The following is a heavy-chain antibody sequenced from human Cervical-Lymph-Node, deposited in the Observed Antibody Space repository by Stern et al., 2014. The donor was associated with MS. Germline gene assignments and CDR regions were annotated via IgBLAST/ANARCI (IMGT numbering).Heavy chain of an antibody. Sequence: QVQLVQSGAEEKKPGASVKVSCKTSGFTFTDNHFHWVRQAPGQGLEWLGRIDPRNGNTIAAQNFQGRITMTTDTAISTAYMELTRLTSDDTAIYYCARENWAFIYWGQGTLVTVSS. CDR2: IDPRNGNT. D-gene: IGHD7-27*01. V-gene: IGHV1-2*02. CDR1: GFTFTDNH. CDR3: ARENWAFIY. J-gene: IGHJ4*02.